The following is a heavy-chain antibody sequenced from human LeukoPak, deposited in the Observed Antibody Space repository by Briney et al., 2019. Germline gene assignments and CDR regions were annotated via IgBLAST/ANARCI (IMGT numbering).Heavy chain of an antibody. Sequence: GGSLRLSCAASGFTFGSYAMGWVRRAPGKGLEWVAFVRYDETNKYYADSVKGRFTISRDNSKNTLYLQMNSLGVEDTAIYYCAKTHGPYCSGGTCLDYYYYMDVWGKGTTVTVSS. CDR3: AKTHGPYCSGGTCLDYYYYMDV. CDR1: GFTFGSYA. CDR2: VRYDETNK. J-gene: IGHJ6*03. D-gene: IGHD2-15*01. V-gene: IGHV3-30*02.